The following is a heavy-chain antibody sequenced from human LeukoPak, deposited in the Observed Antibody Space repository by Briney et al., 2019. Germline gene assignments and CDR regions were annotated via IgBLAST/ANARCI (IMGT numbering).Heavy chain of an antibody. CDR1: GGSISSGSYY. V-gene: IGHV4-61*02. J-gene: IGHJ4*02. CDR2: IYTSGST. CDR3: ARTLPAARPGDYFGY. Sequence: PSQTLSLTCTVSGGSISSGSYYWSWIRQPAGKGLEWIGRIYTSGSTNYNPSLKSRVTISVDTSKNQFSLKLSSVTAADTAVYYCARTLPAARPGDYFGYWGQGTLVTVSS. D-gene: IGHD6-6*01.